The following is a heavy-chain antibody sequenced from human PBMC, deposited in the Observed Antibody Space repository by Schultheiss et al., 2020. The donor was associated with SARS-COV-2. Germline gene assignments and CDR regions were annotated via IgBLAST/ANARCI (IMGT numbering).Heavy chain of an antibody. CDR3: IRDLAGAHDL. V-gene: IGHV3-53*01. Sequence: GGSLRLSCAASGFTVSSNYMHWVRQAPGKGLEWVSIMYSGGSTYYADAVTGRFTISRDNAKNTLYLQMNSLRAEDTAVYYCIRDLAGAHDLWGRGTLVTVSS. CDR2: MYSGGST. J-gene: IGHJ2*01. CDR1: GFTVSSNY.